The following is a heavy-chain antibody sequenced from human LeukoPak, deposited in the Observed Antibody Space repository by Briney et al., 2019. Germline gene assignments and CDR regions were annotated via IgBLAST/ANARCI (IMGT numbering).Heavy chain of an antibody. D-gene: IGHD3-9*01. CDR2: ISYDGSNK. CDR3: AKDTNYDILDY. Sequence: GGSLRLSCAASGFTFSSYGMHWVRQAPGKGLEWVAVISYDGSNKYYADSVKGRFTISRDNSKNTLYLQMNSLRAEVTAVYYCAKDTNYDILDYWGQGTLVTASS. J-gene: IGHJ4*02. CDR1: GFTFSSYG. V-gene: IGHV3-30*18.